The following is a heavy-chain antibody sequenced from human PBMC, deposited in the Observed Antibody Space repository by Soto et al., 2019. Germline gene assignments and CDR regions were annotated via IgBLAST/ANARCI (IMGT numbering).Heavy chain of an antibody. CDR1: GFTFSSYA. D-gene: IGHD6-13*01. Sequence: PGGSLRLSCAASGFTFSSYAMGWVRQGPGKGPEWVSTISSNSAYIYYTDALRGRFTISRDNAKNSLHLQMNSLRAEDTAVYYCTRDASRDSSARGWFDPWGPGTLVTVSS. V-gene: IGHV3-21*01. J-gene: IGHJ5*02. CDR2: ISSNSAYI. CDR3: TRDASRDSSARGWFDP.